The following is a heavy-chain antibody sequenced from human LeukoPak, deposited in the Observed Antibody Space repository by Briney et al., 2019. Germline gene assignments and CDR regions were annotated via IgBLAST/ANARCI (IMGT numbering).Heavy chain of an antibody. J-gene: IGHJ3*02. CDR3: AKADATIGAAVDT. V-gene: IGHV3-23*01. D-gene: IGHD3-16*01. CDR2: ISGTADSK. CDR1: RFTLRNFG. Sequence: GGSLRLSCAASRFTLRNFGMSWVRQAPGRGLEWLCIISGTADSKYYADSVKGRFIISRDNPRSTLYLEMNILRAEDTAVYYSAKADATIGAAVDTWGQGTMVIVSS.